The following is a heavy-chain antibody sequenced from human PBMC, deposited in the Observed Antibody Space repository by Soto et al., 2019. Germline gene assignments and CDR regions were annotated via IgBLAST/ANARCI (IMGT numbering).Heavy chain of an antibody. J-gene: IGHJ6*02. CDR1: GGSISSHY. CDR2: IYYRGST. D-gene: IGHD1-26*01. V-gene: IGHV4-59*11. CDR3: ARDGREASGMDV. Sequence: SETLSLTCTVSGGSISSHYWSWVRQAPGKGLEWIGHIYYRGSTSYNPSLRSRSTISVDTSNNQFSLKLNSVTAADTAVYYCARDGREASGMDVWGQGTKVTVSS.